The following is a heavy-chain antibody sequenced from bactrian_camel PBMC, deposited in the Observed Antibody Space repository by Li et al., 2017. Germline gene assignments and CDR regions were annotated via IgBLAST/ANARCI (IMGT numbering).Heavy chain of an antibody. CDR2: IRPDSST. V-gene: IGHV3S53*01. CDR3: AADLVTDEPSLVEREYYY. J-gene: IGHJ4*01. D-gene: IGHD1*01. CDR1: TGTFRSAC. Sequence: HVQLVESGGGLVQPGGSLRLSCAARTGTFRSACMGWFRRTPGKEREGVAVIRPDSSTTYTDSAKGRFTISRDNAKNTLYLQMNSLKPEDTATYYCAADLVTDEPSLVEREYYYWGQGTQVTVS.